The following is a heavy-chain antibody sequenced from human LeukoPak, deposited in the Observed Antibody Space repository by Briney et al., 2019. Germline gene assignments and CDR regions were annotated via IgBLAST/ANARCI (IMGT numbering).Heavy chain of an antibody. CDR2: ISSSGSTI. J-gene: IGHJ6*03. V-gene: IGHV3-48*03. Sequence: PGGSLRLSCAASGFTFSSYEMNWVRQAPGKGLEWVSYISSSGSTIYYADSVKGRFTISRDNAKNTLYLQMNSLRAEDTAVYYCAKAAHDGYSSSWYPNYYYMDVWGKGTTVTVSS. D-gene: IGHD6-13*01. CDR3: AKAAHDGYSSSWYPNYYYMDV. CDR1: GFTFSSYE.